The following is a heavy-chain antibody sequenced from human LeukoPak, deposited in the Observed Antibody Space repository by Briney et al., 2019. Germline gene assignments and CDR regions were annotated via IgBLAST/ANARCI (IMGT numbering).Heavy chain of an antibody. Sequence: GRSLRLSCAASGFTFSSYGVHWVRQAPGKGLEWVAVIWYDGSNKYYADSVKGRFTISRDNSKNTLYLQMNSLRAEDTAVYYCASTESGSYDYYGMDVWGQGTTVTVSS. V-gene: IGHV3-33*01. CDR2: IWYDGSNK. D-gene: IGHD1-26*01. J-gene: IGHJ6*02. CDR1: GFTFSSYG. CDR3: ASTESGSYDYYGMDV.